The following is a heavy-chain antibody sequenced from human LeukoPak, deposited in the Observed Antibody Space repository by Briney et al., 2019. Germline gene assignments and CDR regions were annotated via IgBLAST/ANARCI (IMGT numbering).Heavy chain of an antibody. CDR1: GGTFSSYA. V-gene: IGHV1-8*03. Sequence: ASVKVSCKASGGTFSSYAISWVRQATGQGLEWMGWMNPNSGNTGYAQKFQGRVTITRNTSISTAYMELSSLRSEDTAVYYCAAYCSSTSCSDAFDIWGQGTMVTVSS. D-gene: IGHD2-2*01. CDR3: AAYCSSTSCSDAFDI. CDR2: MNPNSGNT. J-gene: IGHJ3*02.